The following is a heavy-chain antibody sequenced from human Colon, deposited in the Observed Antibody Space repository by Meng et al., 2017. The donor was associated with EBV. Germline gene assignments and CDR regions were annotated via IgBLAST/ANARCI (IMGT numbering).Heavy chain of an antibody. CDR1: GASVATGRYY. D-gene: IGHD3-10*01. J-gene: IGHJ5*02. V-gene: IGHV4-61*01. Sequence: GPVPGLSKPPETLSLPCTVSGASVATGRYYWSWIRQPPGKGLEWIAYIYYIGGTNYNPSLKSRLTISLDTSKNQFSLSLRSVTAADTAVYYCARVSGRSFDPWGQGTLVTVSS. CDR2: IYYIGGT. CDR3: ARVSGRSFDP.